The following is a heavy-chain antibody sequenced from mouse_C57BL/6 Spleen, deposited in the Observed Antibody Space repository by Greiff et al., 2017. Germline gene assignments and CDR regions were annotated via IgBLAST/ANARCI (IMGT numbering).Heavy chain of an antibody. CDR1: GYAFTSSW. D-gene: IGHD1-1*01. CDR3: AGGSRKYFDV. V-gene: IGHV1-82*01. J-gene: IGHJ1*03. Sequence: QVQLQQSGPELVKPGASVKISCKASGYAFTSSWMNWVKQRPGQGLEWIGRIYPGDGDTNYNEKFKGKATLTADKSSSTAYMQLSSLTSEDSAVYVCAGGSRKYFDVWGTGTTVTVSA. CDR2: IYPGDGDT.